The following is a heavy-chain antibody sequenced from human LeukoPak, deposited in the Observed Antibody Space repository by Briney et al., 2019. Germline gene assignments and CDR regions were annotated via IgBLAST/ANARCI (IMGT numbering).Heavy chain of an antibody. CDR1: GFTFSSYS. CDR2: ISSSSSTI. J-gene: IGHJ4*02. CDR3: ARVRGYSYGLYEDAFDY. Sequence: GGSLRLSCAASGFTFSSYSMNWVRQAPGKGLEWVSYISSSSSTIYYADSVKGRFTISRDNARNSLYLQMNSLRAEDTAVYYCARVRGYSYGLYEDAFDYWGQGTLVTVSS. V-gene: IGHV3-48*01. D-gene: IGHD5-18*01.